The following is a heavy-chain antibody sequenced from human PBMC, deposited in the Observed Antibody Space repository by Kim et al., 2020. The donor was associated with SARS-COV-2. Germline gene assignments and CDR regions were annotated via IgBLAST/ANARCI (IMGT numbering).Heavy chain of an antibody. J-gene: IGHJ4*02. D-gene: IGHD2-15*01. CDR3: GRDRGYCSGGSCYGLDY. Sequence: SGEGRFTISRDNSKNTLYRQMNSLRVEDTAVYYCGRDRGYCSGGSCYGLDYWGQGTLVTLAS. V-gene: IGHV3-30*07.